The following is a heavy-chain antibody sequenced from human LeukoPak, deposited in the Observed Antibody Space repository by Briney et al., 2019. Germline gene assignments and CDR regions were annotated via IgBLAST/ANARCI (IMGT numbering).Heavy chain of an antibody. CDR3: ASPTGRGYCTSASCFRY. D-gene: IGHD2-2*01. J-gene: IGHJ4*02. CDR1: EYTFTDYY. Sequence: GASVKVSCKASEYTFTDYYIHWVRQAPGQGLEWMGWINPNSGGTNYAQKFQGRVTMTRDTSISTAYMELSRLRSDDTAVYYCASPTGRGYCTSASCFRYWGQGTLVTVSS. V-gene: IGHV1-2*02. CDR2: INPNSGGT.